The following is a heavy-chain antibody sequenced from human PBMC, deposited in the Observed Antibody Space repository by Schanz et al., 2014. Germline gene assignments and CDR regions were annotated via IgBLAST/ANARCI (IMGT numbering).Heavy chain of an antibody. V-gene: IGHV3-15*01. D-gene: IGHD3-10*01. CDR3: ARIGGSVFDY. CDR2: IKSKSDGGTT. CDR1: GFPFSDYF. Sequence: VQLVDSGGGLVKPGGSLRLSCTASGFPFSDYFMAWIRQPPGRGLEWVGRIKSKSDGGTTDYAAPVKGRFTISTDDSKNSLYLQMNSLRAEDTAVYYCARIGGSVFDYCAQGTLVTVSS. J-gene: IGHJ4*02.